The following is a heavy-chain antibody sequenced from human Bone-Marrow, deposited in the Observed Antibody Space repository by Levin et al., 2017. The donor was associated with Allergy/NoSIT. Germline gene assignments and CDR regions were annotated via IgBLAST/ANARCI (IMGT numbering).Heavy chain of an antibody. V-gene: IGHV3-23*01. CDR3: ANYVPPSRHFDY. D-gene: IGHD3-16*01. CDR2: IGSSGIDT. Sequence: PGGSLRLSCAASGFTFTTYAMSWVRQAPGKGLEWVSTIGSSGIDTYYADSVKGRFTISRDTSKNTLYLQMNSLRVEDTAVYYCANYVPPSRHFDYWGQGSLVTVSS. J-gene: IGHJ4*02. CDR1: GFTFTTYA.